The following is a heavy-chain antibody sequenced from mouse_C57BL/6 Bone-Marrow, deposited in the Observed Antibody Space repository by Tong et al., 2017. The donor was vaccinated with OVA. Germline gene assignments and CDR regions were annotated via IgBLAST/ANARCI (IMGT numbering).Heavy chain of an antibody. D-gene: IGHD2-3*01. V-gene: IGHV5-2*01. Sequence: EVQLQESGGGLVQPGESLKLSCESNEYEFPSHDMSWVRKTPEKRLEWVATISSGGSYTYYPDTMERRFIISRDNTKKTLYLQMSSLRSEDTALYYRDGYYYFDYWGQGTTLTVSS. J-gene: IGHJ2*01. CDR3: DGYYYFDY. CDR2: ISSGGSYT. CDR1: EYEFPSHD.